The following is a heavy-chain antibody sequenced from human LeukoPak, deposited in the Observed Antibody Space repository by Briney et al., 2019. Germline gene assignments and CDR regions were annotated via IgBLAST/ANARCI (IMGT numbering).Heavy chain of an antibody. D-gene: IGHD3/OR15-3a*01. Sequence: ASVKVSCKVSGYTFTDYYMHWVQQAPGKGLEWMGLVDPEDGETIYAEKFQGRVTITADTSTDTAYMELSSLRSEDTAVYCCATARPGFGPFDYWGQGTLVTVSS. J-gene: IGHJ4*02. CDR3: ATARPGFGPFDY. CDR2: VDPEDGET. V-gene: IGHV1-69-2*01. CDR1: GYTFTDYY.